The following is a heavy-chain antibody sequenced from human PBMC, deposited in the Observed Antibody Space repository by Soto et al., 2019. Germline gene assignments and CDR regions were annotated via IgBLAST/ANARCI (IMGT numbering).Heavy chain of an antibody. CDR2: IYYGGST. Sequence: SETLTLTCTVSGGSISSGGYYWSWIRQDPGKGLEWMGYIYYGGSTYYNTSLMSRVTTSVEASKNKSSHKLNSVIAAETTVYYCARAKKDISEAENWFDPWGQGTLVTVSS. J-gene: IGHJ5*02. D-gene: IGHD2-15*01. CDR1: GGSISSGGYY. CDR3: ARAKKDISEAENWFDP. V-gene: IGHV4-31*03.